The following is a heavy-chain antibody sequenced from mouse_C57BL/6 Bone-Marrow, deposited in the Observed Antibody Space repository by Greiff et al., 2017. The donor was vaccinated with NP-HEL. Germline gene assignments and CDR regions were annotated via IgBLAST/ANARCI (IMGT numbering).Heavy chain of an antibody. Sequence: VQLQQSGAELMKPGASVKLSCKATGYTFTGYWIEWVKQRPGHGLEWIGEILPGSGSTNYNEKFKGKATFTADTSSNTAYMQLSSLTTEDSAIYYCAREAYYYGSSYVDFDYWGQGTTLTVSS. CDR1: GYTFTGYW. J-gene: IGHJ2*01. D-gene: IGHD1-1*01. CDR3: AREAYYYGSSYVDFDY. V-gene: IGHV1-9*01. CDR2: ILPGSGST.